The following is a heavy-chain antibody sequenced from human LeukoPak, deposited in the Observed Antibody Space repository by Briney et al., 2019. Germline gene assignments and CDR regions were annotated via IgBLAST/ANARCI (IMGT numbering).Heavy chain of an antibody. CDR1: GGSISSYY. CDR2: IYHSGST. D-gene: IGHD5-18*01. J-gene: IGHJ6*03. Sequence: SETLSLTCTVSGGSISSYYWSWIRQPPGKGLEWIGEIYHSGSTNYNPSLKSRVTISVDKSKNQFSLKLSSVTAADTAVYYCARHPGYSYGPLVYHYYYYMDVWGKGTTVTISS. V-gene: IGHV4-59*08. CDR3: ARHPGYSYGPLVYHYYYYMDV.